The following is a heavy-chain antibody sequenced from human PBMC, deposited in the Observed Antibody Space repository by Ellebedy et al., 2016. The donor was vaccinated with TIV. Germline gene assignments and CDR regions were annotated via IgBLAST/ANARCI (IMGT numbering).Heavy chain of an antibody. CDR2: VRADNGNT. D-gene: IGHD1-26*01. Sequence: AASVKVSCKAFGYTFTRPGISWVRQAPGRGLAWVRWVRADNGNTNYARKVRGRVSMTTDTSTSTVYMELRSLTTDDTAVYYCASRYEGGYRYYFGMDVWGQGTTVTV. V-gene: IGHV1-18*04. CDR3: ASRYEGGYRYYFGMDV. J-gene: IGHJ6*02. CDR1: GYTFTRPG.